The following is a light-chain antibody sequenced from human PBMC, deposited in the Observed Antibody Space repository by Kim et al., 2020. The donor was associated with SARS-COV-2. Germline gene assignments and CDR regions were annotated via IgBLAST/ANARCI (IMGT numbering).Light chain of an antibody. Sequence: QSVLTQPPSASGSPGQSVTVSCTGTNSDVGNYYSVSWYQHHPGKAPKLMIYEVAKRPSGVPDRFSGSKSGKTASLTISGLQAEDEADYYCSSYAGSRTYVFGTGTKVTVL. CDR3: SSYAGSRTYV. CDR2: EVA. J-gene: IGLJ1*01. V-gene: IGLV2-8*01. CDR1: NSDVGNYYS.